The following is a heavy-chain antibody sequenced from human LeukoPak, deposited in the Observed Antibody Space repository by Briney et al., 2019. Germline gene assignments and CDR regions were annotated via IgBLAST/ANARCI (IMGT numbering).Heavy chain of an antibody. CDR2: MSYDGSHK. Sequence: LSGGSLRLSCVASGFTFSSYTLHWVRQAPGKRLERVAVMSYDGSHKFHADSVKGRFTISRDNSKNTLYMQMNSLRAEDTAIYFCARDVGGYAFDYWGQGTLVTVSS. CDR3: ARDVGGYAFDY. V-gene: IGHV3-30*04. CDR1: GFTFSSYT. J-gene: IGHJ4*02. D-gene: IGHD5-12*01.